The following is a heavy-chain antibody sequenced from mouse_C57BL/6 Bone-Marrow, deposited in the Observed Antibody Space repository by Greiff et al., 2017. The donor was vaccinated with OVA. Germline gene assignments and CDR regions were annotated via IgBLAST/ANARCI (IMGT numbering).Heavy chain of an antibody. Sequence: VQLQQSGAELVRPGASVKLSCTASGFNIKDYYMHWVKQRPEQGLAWLGTITPAAGATEYAPKFQGKATMTADTSSNTAYLQLSSLTSEDTAVYYCTGAYYSNLAWFAYWGQGTLVTVSA. CDR2: ITPAAGAT. CDR3: TGAYYSNLAWFAY. V-gene: IGHV14-1*01. CDR1: GFNIKDYY. D-gene: IGHD2-5*01. J-gene: IGHJ3*01.